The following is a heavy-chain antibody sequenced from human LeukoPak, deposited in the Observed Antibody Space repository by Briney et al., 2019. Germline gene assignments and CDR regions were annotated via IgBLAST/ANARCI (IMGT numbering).Heavy chain of an antibody. J-gene: IGHJ4*02. CDR3: ARDSFAGYDSSGYSSYDY. V-gene: IGHV3-21*05. D-gene: IGHD3-22*01. Sequence: PVQPLDFHSVTSSYSTYIYYADSLKGRFTISRDNAKNSLYLQMNSLRAEDTAVYYCARDSFAGYDSSGYSSYDYWGQGTLVTVSS. CDR2: TSSYSTYI.